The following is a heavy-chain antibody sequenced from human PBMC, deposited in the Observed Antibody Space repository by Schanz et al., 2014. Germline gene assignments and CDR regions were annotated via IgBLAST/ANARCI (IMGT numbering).Heavy chain of an antibody. CDR1: GFTFSTYW. D-gene: IGHD2-2*01. Sequence: EVQLVESGGVVVQPGGSLRLSCAGSGFTFSTYWMHWVRQAPGKGLVWVSHINSDGTTTTYADSVKGRFTISRDNAENTLYLQMNSLSAEDTAVYYCAKVAPAATYLDSWGLGTLVTVSS. CDR3: AKVAPAATYLDS. V-gene: IGHV3-74*02. CDR2: INSDGTTT. J-gene: IGHJ4*02.